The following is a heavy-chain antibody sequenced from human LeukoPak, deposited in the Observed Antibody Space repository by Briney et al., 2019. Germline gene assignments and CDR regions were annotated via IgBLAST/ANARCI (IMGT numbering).Heavy chain of an antibody. Sequence: SETLSLTCTVSGASYEHYFWSWIRQPPGRGLEWIGYVYYSGSTDYSPSLKSRLTISADTSKNQFSLKLNSVTAADTAVYYCASHRRSHGSEYWGQGTLVTVSS. J-gene: IGHJ4*02. CDR3: ASHRRSHGSEY. D-gene: IGHD3-10*01. CDR2: VYYSGST. V-gene: IGHV4-59*01. CDR1: GASYEHYF.